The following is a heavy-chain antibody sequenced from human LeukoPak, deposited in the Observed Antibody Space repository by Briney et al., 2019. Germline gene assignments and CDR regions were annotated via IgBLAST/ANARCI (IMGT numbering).Heavy chain of an antibody. D-gene: IGHD3-3*01. CDR1: GFTFSRDS. J-gene: IGHJ3*02. CDR3: AKDTGSPADAITMEDNAFDI. Sequence: GGSLRLSCAASGFTFSRDSMNWVRQAPGKGLEWVANVKQDGREKYYVDSVKGRFTISRDNAKNSLYLQMESLRAEDTAVYYCAKDTGSPADAITMEDNAFDIWGQGTMVTVSS. CDR2: VKQDGREK. V-gene: IGHV3-7*03.